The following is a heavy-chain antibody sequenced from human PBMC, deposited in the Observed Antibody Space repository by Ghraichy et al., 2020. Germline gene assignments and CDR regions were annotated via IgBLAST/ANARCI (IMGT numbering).Heavy chain of an antibody. CDR1: GGSVSSASYY. Sequence: ESLNISCTVAGGSVSSASYYWNWIQQPPGKALEWIGLIHYRGASYYNPSLQSRLTISVDTSKNQISLKLRSVTAADRAVYYCARATNPNFYSYYGLDVWGQGTTVTVSS. CDR3: ARATNPNFYSYYGLDV. V-gene: IGHV4-61*01. CDR2: IHYRGAS. D-gene: IGHD1/OR15-1a*01. J-gene: IGHJ6*02.